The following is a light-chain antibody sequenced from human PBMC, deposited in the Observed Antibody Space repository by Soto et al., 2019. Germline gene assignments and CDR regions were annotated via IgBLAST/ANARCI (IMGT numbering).Light chain of an antibody. Sequence: QSALIQPPSVSGSPGQSVTISCTGTSSDVGSYDYVSWYQQHPGTVPKPMIYNVNTRPSGVPDRFSGSKSGNTASMTIPGLQAEDEADYYCAAWDVSLNGHYAFGTGTKVTVL. V-gene: IGLV2-11*01. J-gene: IGLJ1*01. CDR2: NVN. CDR1: SSDVGSYDY. CDR3: AAWDVSLNGHYA.